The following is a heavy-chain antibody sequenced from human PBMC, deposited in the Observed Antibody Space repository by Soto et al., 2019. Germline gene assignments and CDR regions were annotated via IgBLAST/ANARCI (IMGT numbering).Heavy chain of an antibody. D-gene: IGHD3-16*01. V-gene: IGHV1-69*01. CDR2: IFPIFARV. J-gene: IGHJ4*02. CDR3: ALLTPITVVY. CDR1: GGTFSTYT. Sequence: QVQLVQSGAEVKKPGSSVKVSCKASGGTFSTYTISWVRQAPGQGLEWMGGIFPIFARVNFAQRFQGRVTITADESTSTADLEVYRLTSEDTALYYCALLTPITVVYWGQGTLVTVSS.